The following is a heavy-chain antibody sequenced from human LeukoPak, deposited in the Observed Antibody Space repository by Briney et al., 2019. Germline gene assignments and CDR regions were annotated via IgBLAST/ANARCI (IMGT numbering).Heavy chain of an antibody. V-gene: IGHV3-7*01. J-gene: IGHJ4*02. Sequence: PGGSLRLSCATSGFSFNNDWMDWVRQAPGKGLEWVANINQDGSEKNCLDSVKGRFTISRDNAQNSLYLQMNGLRVEDTAVYYCTRCLDEWGQGTLVTVSS. CDR2: INQDGSEK. D-gene: IGHD3-16*01. CDR1: GFSFNNDW. CDR3: TRCLDE.